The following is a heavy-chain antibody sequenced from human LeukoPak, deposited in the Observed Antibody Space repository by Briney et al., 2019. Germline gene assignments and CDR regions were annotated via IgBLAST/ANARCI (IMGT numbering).Heavy chain of an antibody. J-gene: IGHJ4*02. CDR2: ITGYNENT. CDR3: ARFWSGYLPDY. D-gene: IGHD3-3*01. Sequence: ASVKVSCKASGYSFSSYGIGWVRQAPGQGLDWMAWITGYNENTNYAQMLQGRLTMTTDTSTSTAYMELRSLRSDDTAVYYCARFWSGYLPDYWGQGTLVTVSS. CDR1: GYSFSSYG. V-gene: IGHV1-18*01.